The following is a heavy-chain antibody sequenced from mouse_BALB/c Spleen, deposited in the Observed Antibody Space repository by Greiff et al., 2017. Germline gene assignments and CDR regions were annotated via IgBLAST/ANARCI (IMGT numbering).Heavy chain of an antibody. V-gene: IGHV1S137*01. CDR1: GYTFTDYA. CDR2: ISTYYGDA. J-gene: IGHJ3*01. CDR3: AKNYGSRAWFAY. Sequence: VQLQQSGAELVRPGVSVKISCTGSGYTFTDYAMHWVKQSHAKSLEWIGVISTYYGDASYNQKFKGKATMTVDKSSSTAYMELARLTSEDSAIYYCAKNYGSRAWFAYWGQGTLVTVSA. D-gene: IGHD1-1*01.